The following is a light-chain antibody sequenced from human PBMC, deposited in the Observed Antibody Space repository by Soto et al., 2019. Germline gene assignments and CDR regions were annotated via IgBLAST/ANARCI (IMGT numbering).Light chain of an antibody. V-gene: IGLV1-47*01. CDR2: RSD. CDR1: SSNIGSNY. J-gene: IGLJ3*02. CDR3: AVRDDSLSGHWV. Sequence: QSVLTQPPSASGTPGQRVTISCSGSSSNIGSNYVSWYQHLPGAAPKLLIYRSDQRPSGVPDRFSGSKSGTSASLAISGLRSEDEADYCCAVRDDSLSGHWVFGGGTKVTVL.